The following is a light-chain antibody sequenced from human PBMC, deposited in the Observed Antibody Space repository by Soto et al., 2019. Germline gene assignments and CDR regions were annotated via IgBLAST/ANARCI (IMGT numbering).Light chain of an antibody. CDR1: QRISRY. Sequence: QMTQSPPALSASVGDSVTITCRASQRISRYLNWYQQKPGKAPELLSYISSSLHRVVPSRFIGSGSGTDFSLTISSLQPEDVATYYCQQNYNTPFTFGPGSKVEI. V-gene: IGKV1-39*01. J-gene: IGKJ3*01. CDR3: QQNYNTPFT. CDR2: ISS.